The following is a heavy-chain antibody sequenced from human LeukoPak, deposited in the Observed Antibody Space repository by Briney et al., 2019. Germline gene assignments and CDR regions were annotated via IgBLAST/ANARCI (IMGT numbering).Heavy chain of an antibody. CDR3: AKGAYDYIEIAYFDY. V-gene: IGHV3-23*01. CDR2: IIGSSGTT. CDR1: GFSFNNYA. D-gene: IGHD5-12*01. J-gene: IGHJ4*02. Sequence: TGGSLRLSCVASGFSFNNYAMNWVRQAPGKGLEWVSLIIGSSGTTFYADSVKGRFTTSRDKSKSTLYLQMNSLRAEDTAVYYCAKGAYDYIEIAYFDYWGQGSLVTVSS.